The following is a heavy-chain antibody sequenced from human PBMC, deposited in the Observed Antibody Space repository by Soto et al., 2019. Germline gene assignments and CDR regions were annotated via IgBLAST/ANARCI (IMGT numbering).Heavy chain of an antibody. D-gene: IGHD3-22*01. CDR2: ITPMFGTP. J-gene: IGHJ4*02. Sequence: SVKVSCKASGGTFSSYTITWVRQAPGQGLEWMGGITPMFGTPNYAQKFRGRVTITADESTSTAYMELRSLRSEDTAMYFCARDGTLYDSRAYYYLYWGQGTLVTVSS. V-gene: IGHV1-69*13. CDR1: GGTFSSYT. CDR3: ARDGTLYDSRAYYYLY.